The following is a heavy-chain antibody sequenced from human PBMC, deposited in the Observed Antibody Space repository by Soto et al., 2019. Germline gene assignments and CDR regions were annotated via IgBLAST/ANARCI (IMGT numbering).Heavy chain of an antibody. CDR3: ARGGGPYVWFNEF. V-gene: IGHV1-69*01. CDR2: IIPVFGTT. D-gene: IGHD3-16*01. Sequence: QEQLVQSGAEVKKPGSSVKVSCKDSGGLFSSFAISWVRQAPGQGLEWMGGIIPVFGTTNYSQKFQGRVTITADESTNTAYVELSSLTSYDTAMYYCARGGGPYVWFNEFWGQGTQVTVSS. J-gene: IGHJ4*02. CDR1: GGLFSSFA.